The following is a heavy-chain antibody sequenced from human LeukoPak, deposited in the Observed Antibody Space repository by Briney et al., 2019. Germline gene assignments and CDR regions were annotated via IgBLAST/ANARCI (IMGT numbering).Heavy chain of an antibody. CDR2: ISTSSSAI. Sequence: QPGGSLRLSCTVSGFTFSSNSMNWVRQAPGKGLEWVSFISTSSSAIYYTDSVKGRFTISRDNAENSLYLQMNSLRDEDTAVYYCARGYSDSSGYPDFWGQGTLVTVSS. CDR3: ARGYSDSSGYPDF. J-gene: IGHJ4*02. CDR1: GFTFSSNS. D-gene: IGHD3-22*01. V-gene: IGHV3-48*02.